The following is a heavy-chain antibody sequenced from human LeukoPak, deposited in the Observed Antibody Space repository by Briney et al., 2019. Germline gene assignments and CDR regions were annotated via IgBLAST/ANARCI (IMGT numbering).Heavy chain of an antibody. V-gene: IGHV4-59*12. CDR2: IYYSGST. CDR1: GGSISSYY. D-gene: IGHD1-20*01. J-gene: IGHJ4*02. CDR3: ARERGGNWFDY. Sequence: SETLSLTCTVSGGSISSYYWSWIRQPPGKGLEWIGYIYYSGSTNYSPSLKSRVTISVDTSKKQFSLKLSSVTAADTAVYYCARERGGNWFDYWGQGTLVTVSS.